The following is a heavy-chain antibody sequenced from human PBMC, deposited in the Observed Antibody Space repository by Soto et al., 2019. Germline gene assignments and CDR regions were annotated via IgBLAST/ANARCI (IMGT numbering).Heavy chain of an antibody. V-gene: IGHV1-2*02. Sequence: QVQLVQSGGEVKKPGASVKVSCKASGYTFTGYYMHWVRQAPGQGLEWMGWINPNSGGTNYAQKFQGRVTMTRDKSISTAYMELSRMRSDDTAADYCASASPGYSTHSYYWGQGTLVTVSS. D-gene: IGHD6-13*01. CDR1: GYTFTGYY. CDR2: INPNSGGT. CDR3: ASASPGYSTHSYY. J-gene: IGHJ4*02.